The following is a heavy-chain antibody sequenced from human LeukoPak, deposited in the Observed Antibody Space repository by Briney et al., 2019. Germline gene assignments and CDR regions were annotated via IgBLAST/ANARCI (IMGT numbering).Heavy chain of an antibody. CDR1: GYTFTGYY. Sequence: ASVKVSCKASGYTFTGYYMHWVRQAPGQGLEWMGWINPNSGGTNYAQKFQGRVTMTRDTSTSTVYMELSSLRSEDTAVYYCARTKTGTTLDYWGQGTLVTVSS. CDR2: INPNSGGT. D-gene: IGHD1-7*01. V-gene: IGHV1-2*02. CDR3: ARTKTGTTLDY. J-gene: IGHJ4*02.